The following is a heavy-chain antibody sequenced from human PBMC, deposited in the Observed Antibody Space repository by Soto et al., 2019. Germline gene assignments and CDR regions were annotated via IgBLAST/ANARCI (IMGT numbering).Heavy chain of an antibody. CDR1: GYTFTEFD. V-gene: IGHV1-8*01. CDR2: MNTNTGNT. Sequence: ASVKVSCKTSGYTFTEFDINWVRQAPGQGLEWMGWMNTNTGNTGYAQRFQGRVTMTRDTSISTAYMELRRLRSEDTAVYYCARVVRFFGGHAGYWGQGTLVTVSS. CDR3: ARVVRFFGGHAGY. J-gene: IGHJ4*02. D-gene: IGHD3-3*01.